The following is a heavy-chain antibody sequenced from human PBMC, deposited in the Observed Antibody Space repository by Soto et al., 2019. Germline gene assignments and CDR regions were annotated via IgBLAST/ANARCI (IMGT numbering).Heavy chain of an antibody. CDR1: GGTFSSYA. D-gene: IGHD2-2*02. CDR3: ARRSVVPAAIPHYYGMDV. J-gene: IGHJ6*02. CDR2: IIPIFGTA. Sequence: SVMVSCKASGGTFSSYAISWVRQAPGQGLEWMGGIIPIFGTANYAQKFQGRVTITADESTSTAYMELSSLRSEDTAVYYCARRSVVPAAIPHYYGMDVWGQGTTVTVSS. V-gene: IGHV1-69*13.